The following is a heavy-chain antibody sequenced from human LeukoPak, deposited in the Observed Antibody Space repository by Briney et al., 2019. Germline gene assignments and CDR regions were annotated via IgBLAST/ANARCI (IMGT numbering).Heavy chain of an antibody. CDR1: GYTFTCYG. Sequence: GASIKVSCKSSGYTFTCYGISWLRQAPAQGLEWMGLISAYNGNTNYAQKLQGRVPMTTDTSTSTAYMELRSLRSDDTAVYYCARGGRGYYYYYMDVWGKGTTVTVSS. J-gene: IGHJ6*03. D-gene: IGHD3-10*01. CDR2: ISAYNGNT. CDR3: ARGGRGYYYYYMDV. V-gene: IGHV1-18*01.